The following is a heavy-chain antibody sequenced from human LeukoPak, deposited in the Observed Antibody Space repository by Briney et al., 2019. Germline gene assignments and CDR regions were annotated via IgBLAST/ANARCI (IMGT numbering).Heavy chain of an antibody. D-gene: IGHD3-9*01. CDR1: GFTFSNAW. J-gene: IGHJ4*02. CDR2: IKSKTDGGTT. CDR3: TTDRYFDWLPSVY. Sequence: GGSLRLSCAVSGFTFSNAWMSWVRQAPGKGLEWVGRIKSKTDGGTTDYAAPLKGRFTISRDDSRNTLYLQMNSLKTEDTALYYCTTDRYFDWLPSVYWGQGTVVTVSS. V-gene: IGHV3-15*01.